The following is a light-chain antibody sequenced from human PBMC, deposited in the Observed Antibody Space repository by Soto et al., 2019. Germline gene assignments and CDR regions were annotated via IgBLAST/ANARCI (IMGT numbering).Light chain of an antibody. CDR3: AAWDDSLSGLV. J-gene: IGLJ2*01. CDR2: RNN. CDR1: SSNIESNY. Sequence: QSVLTQPPSASGTPGQRVTISCSGSSSNIESNYVYWYQQLPGTAPKLLIYRNNQRPSGVPDRFSGSKSGTSASLAISGLRSEDEADYYCAAWDDSLSGLVFGGGTKLTVL. V-gene: IGLV1-47*01.